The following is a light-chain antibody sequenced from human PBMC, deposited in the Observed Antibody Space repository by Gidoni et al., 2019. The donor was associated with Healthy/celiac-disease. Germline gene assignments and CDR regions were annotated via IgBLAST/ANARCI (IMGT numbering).Light chain of an antibody. V-gene: IGKV3-20*01. Sequence: ESVLTQSQGTLSLSPGERATLSCRASQSVSSSYLAWYQQKPGQAPRLLIYGASSRATGIPDRFSVSGSGTDFTLTISRLEPEDFAVYYCQQYGSSPPGFTFXPXTKVDIK. CDR1: QSVSSSY. CDR2: GAS. CDR3: QQYGSSPPGFT. J-gene: IGKJ3*01.